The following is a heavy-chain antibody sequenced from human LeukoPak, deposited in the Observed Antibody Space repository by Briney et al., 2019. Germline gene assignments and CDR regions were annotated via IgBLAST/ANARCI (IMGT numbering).Heavy chain of an antibody. CDR3: ARGSGYDLWGYFDY. CDR2: ISAYNGNT. D-gene: IGHD5-12*01. J-gene: IGHJ4*02. CDR1: GYTFTHYG. Sequence: ASVKVSCKASGYTFTHYGISWVRQAPGQGLEWLGWISAYNGNTNYAQKLQGRVTMTTDTSTSTAYMELRSLRSDDTAVYYCARGSGYDLWGYFDYWGQGTLVPVSS. V-gene: IGHV1-18*01.